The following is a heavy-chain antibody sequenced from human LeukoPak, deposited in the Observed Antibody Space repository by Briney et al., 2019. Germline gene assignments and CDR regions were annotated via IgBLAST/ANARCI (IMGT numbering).Heavy chain of an antibody. J-gene: IGHJ4*02. CDR2: INHSGST. CDR3: ARGGANWNDIDY. D-gene: IGHD1-1*01. CDR1: GGSFSGCY. Sequence: SETLSLTCAVSGGSFSGCYWSWIRQPPGQGQELIGEINHSGSTNYNPSLKSRVTISVDTSKNQCFLKLSSLTAADTAVYYCARGGANWNDIDYWGQGTLVTVSS. V-gene: IGHV4-34*01.